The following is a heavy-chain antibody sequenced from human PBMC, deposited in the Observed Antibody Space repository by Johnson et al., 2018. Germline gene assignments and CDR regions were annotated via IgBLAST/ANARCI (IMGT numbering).Heavy chain of an antibody. CDR2: IWYDGSNK. Sequence: QVQLVQSGGGVVQPGRSLRLSCAASGFTFSSYGMHWVRQAPGKGLEWVAVIWYDGSNKYYADSVKGRSTISRDNSTKTLYLQMNSLRAEDTAVYCCARDREQWLVRGYFQHWGQGTLVTVSS. D-gene: IGHD6-19*01. CDR3: ARDREQWLVRGYFQH. J-gene: IGHJ1*01. CDR1: GFTFSSYG. V-gene: IGHV3-33*01.